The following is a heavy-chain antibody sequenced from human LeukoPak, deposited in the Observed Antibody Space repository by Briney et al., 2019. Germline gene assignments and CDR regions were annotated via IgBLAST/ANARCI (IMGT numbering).Heavy chain of an antibody. J-gene: IGHJ6*02. CDR1: GFTFSSYG. CDR2: ISYDGSNK. CDR3: AKAGSLYYYYGMDV. V-gene: IGHV3-30*18. D-gene: IGHD3-10*01. Sequence: GGSLRLSCAASGFTFSSYGMHWVRQAPGKGLEWVAVISYDGSNKYYADSVKGRFTISRDNSKNTLYLQMNSLRAEDTAVYYCAKAGSLYYYYGMDVWGQGTTVTVSS.